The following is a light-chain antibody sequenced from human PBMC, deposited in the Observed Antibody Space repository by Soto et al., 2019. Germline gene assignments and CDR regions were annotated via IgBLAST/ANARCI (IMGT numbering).Light chain of an antibody. CDR3: HSYTTTGSLWV. J-gene: IGLJ3*02. CDR1: SRDVGGYNY. CDR2: EVS. V-gene: IGLV2-14*01. Sequence: QSVLTQPASVSGSLGQSITISCTGTSRDVGGYNYVSWYQHHPGKGPKVLIYEVSYRPSGVSDRFSGSKSGNTASLTISGLQPEDEAHYYCHSYTTTGSLWVFGGGTKLTV.